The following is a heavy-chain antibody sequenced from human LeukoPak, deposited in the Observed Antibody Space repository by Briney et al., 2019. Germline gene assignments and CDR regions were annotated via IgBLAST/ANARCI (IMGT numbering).Heavy chain of an antibody. CDR1: GFTFSSYA. Sequence: GRSLRLSCAASGFTFSSYAVHWVRQAPGRGLEWVAVLSFDGAHKYYAESVKGRFTISKDNSNNTLFLQMDSLRLEDTALYYCVRARAGGLDYWGQGTLVTVSS. D-gene: IGHD3-16*01. V-gene: IGHV3-30*04. CDR3: VRARAGGLDY. J-gene: IGHJ4*02. CDR2: LSFDGAHK.